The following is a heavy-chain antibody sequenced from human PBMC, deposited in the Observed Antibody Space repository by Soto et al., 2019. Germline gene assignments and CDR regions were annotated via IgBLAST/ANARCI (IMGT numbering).Heavy chain of an antibody. D-gene: IGHD5-18*01. V-gene: IGHV1-18*01. Sequence: QVQLVQSGTEVREPGASVKVSCKASGYSFTGYGVSWLRQAPGQGLEWMGWISGDNGDTNYAQNFQGRVTMIADTPTXXXXXXXXXXXXXXXXXXXXXXXXCDTXMCYGCDYXXQGXXVTVSS. J-gene: IGHJ4*02. CDR3: XXXXCDTXMCYGCDY. CDR2: ISGDNGDT. CDR1: GYSFTGYG.